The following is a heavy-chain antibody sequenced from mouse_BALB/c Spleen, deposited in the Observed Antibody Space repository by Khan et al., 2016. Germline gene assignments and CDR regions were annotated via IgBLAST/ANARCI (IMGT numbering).Heavy chain of an antibody. CDR3: AGHGNYAMDY. CDR2: INSDGGST. V-gene: IGHV5-2*01. D-gene: IGHD1-1*01. CDR1: EFEFPSHD. J-gene: IGHJ4*01. Sequence: EVELVESGGGLVQPGESLKLSCESNEFEFPSHDMSWVRKTPEKRLELVAAINSDGGSTYYPDTMERRFTISRDTTKKTLYLQMSSLRSEDTALYYCAGHGNYAMDYWGQGTSVTVSS.